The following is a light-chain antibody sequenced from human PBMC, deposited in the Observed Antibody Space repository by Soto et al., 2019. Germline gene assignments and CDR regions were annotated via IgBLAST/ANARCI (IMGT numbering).Light chain of an antibody. CDR1: QSISRY. CDR2: VAS. CDR3: QQSYGPPIA. Sequence: DIQMTQSPSTLSASVGDRVTITCRASQSISRYLNWYQQKPGKAPNLLIYVASSLQSEVPSRFSGSGSGTDCTLTITSLQPEDFATYECQQSYGPPIAVGQGTRLESK. J-gene: IGKJ5*01. V-gene: IGKV1-39*01.